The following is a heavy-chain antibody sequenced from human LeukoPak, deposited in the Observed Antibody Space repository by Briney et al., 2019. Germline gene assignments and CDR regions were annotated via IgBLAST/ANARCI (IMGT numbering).Heavy chain of an antibody. CDR1: GFTFSSYW. CDR2: INQYGSEK. J-gene: IGHJ4*02. V-gene: IGHV3-7*01. D-gene: IGHD3-22*01. Sequence: GGSLRLSCAASGFTFSSYWMSWVRQAPGKGLEWVSNINQYGSEKYYVDSVKGRFTISRDNAKNTLYLQMNSLRAEDTAVYYCAKDHLSYYYDSSGYYSYWGQGTLVTVSS. CDR3: AKDHLSYYYDSSGYYSY.